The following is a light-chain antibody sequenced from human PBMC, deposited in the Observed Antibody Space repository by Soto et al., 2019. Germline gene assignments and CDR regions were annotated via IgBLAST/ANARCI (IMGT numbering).Light chain of an antibody. J-gene: IGLJ3*02. Sequence: QSALTQPASVSGSPGQSITVSCTGTSSDIGASNYVSWYQQHPGKAPKLIISEVSNRPSGVSNRFSGSKSGSTASLTISGLHAEDEADYYCTSYTSSTTWVFGGGTKLTVL. V-gene: IGLV2-14*01. CDR3: TSYTSSTTWV. CDR2: EVS. CDR1: SSDIGASNY.